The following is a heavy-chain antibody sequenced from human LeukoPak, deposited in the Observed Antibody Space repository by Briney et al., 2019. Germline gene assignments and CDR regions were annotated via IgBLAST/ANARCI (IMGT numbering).Heavy chain of an antibody. J-gene: IGHJ3*02. CDR1: GFTFDDYG. V-gene: IGHV3-20*04. Sequence: GGSLRLSCAAPGFTFDDYGMSWVRQAPRKGLEWVSGINWNGGSTVYADSVKGRFTISRDNAKNSLYLQMNSLRAEDTALYYCAREPTITGTLDAFDIWGQGTMVTVSS. CDR3: AREPTITGTLDAFDI. D-gene: IGHD1-7*01. CDR2: INWNGGST.